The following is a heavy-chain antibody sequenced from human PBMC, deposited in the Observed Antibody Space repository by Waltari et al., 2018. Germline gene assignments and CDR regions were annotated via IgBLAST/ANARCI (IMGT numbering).Heavy chain of an antibody. D-gene: IGHD4-4*01. Sequence: QLQLQASGPGLVKPSETLSLTCSVSGASIRRISSSWGWTRQPPGEGLEWIGTISYSGSTYYNPALKSRVTISADTSENQFSLKLSSVTATDTAIYYCARHYSSYYLSIFDYWGQGNLVIVSS. CDR3: ARHYSSYYLSIFDY. J-gene: IGHJ4*02. V-gene: IGHV4-39*01. CDR1: GASIRRISSS. CDR2: ISYSGST.